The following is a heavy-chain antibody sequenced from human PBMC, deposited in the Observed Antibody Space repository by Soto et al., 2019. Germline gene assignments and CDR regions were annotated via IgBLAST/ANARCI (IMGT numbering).Heavy chain of an antibody. D-gene: IGHD2-2*01. Sequence: EVQLLESGGGLVQPGESLRLSCAASGFTFSNYAMTWVRQPPGKGLEWVSGITGSSETTYYADSVKCRFTISGANSKNTVSLQMNGLRAEDSAVYYCARDCARTSCSVWKLWGQGTLVTVSP. V-gene: IGHV3-23*01. J-gene: IGHJ4*02. CDR3: ARDCARTSCSVWKL. CDR1: GFTFSNYA. CDR2: ITGSSETT.